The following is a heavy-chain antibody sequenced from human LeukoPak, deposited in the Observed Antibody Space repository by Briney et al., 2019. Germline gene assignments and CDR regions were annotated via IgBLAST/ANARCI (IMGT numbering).Heavy chain of an antibody. CDR2: IISSGYTI. CDR3: ATDRDSSSPFDY. CDR1: GFPFSSYE. D-gene: IGHD6-6*01. Sequence: GGSLRLSCAASGFPFSSYEMNWVRQAPGKGLEWVSYIISSGYTIYYADSVKGRFTISRDNAKNSLYLQMNSLRAEDTAVYYCATDRDSSSPFDYWGRGTLVTVSS. V-gene: IGHV3-48*03. J-gene: IGHJ4*02.